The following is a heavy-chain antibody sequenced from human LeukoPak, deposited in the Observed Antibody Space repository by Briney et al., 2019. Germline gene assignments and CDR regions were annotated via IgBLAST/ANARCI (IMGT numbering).Heavy chain of an antibody. J-gene: IGHJ4*02. D-gene: IGHD4-23*01. CDR2: IYTSGST. CDR1: GGSISSYY. V-gene: IGHV4-4*07. CDR3: ARDRRDDYGGNSGVLDY. Sequence: SETLFLTCTVSGGSISSYYWSWIRQPAGKGLEWIGRIYTSGSTNYNPSLKSRVTMSVDTSKNQFSLKMSSVTAADTAVYYCARDRRDDYGGNSGVLDYWGQGTLVTVSS.